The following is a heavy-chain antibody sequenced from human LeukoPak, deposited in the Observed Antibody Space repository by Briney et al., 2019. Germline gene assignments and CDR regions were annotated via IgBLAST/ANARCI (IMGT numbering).Heavy chain of an antibody. CDR1: GFTFSSYW. D-gene: IGHD3-16*01. V-gene: IGHV3-74*01. CDR3: ARPRAYDSRDLDY. CDR2: IDTDGTDT. Sequence: GRSLRLSCAASGFTFSSYWMHWVRQAPGKGLVWVSRIDTDGTDTAYADSVKGRFTISRDNAKNTLYLQMNSLRAEDTAVYYCARPRAYDSRDLDYWGQGALVTVSS. J-gene: IGHJ4*02.